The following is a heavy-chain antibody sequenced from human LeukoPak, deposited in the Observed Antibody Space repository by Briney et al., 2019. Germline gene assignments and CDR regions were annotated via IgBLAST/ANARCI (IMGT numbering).Heavy chain of an antibody. D-gene: IGHD3-10*01. CDR3: AREGSLSSIGAIGH. CDR1: GYTFSSYY. J-gene: IGHJ4*02. V-gene: IGHV1-46*01. CDR2: INPGGLNS. Sequence: GASVKVSCKASGYTFSSYYIQWVRQAPGQGLECMGRINPGGLNSNYAQEFQGRLTMTRDTSTSTVYMELSRLRSDDTAVYFCAREGSLSSIGAIGHWGQGTLVTVSS.